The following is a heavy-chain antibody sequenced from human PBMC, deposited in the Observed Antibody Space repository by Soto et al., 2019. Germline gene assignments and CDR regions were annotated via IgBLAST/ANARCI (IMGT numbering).Heavy chain of an antibody. J-gene: IGHJ6*02. D-gene: IGHD3-22*01. CDR2: IYYSGST. V-gene: IGHV4-30-4*01. CDR3: ARDHYYDSSGYSNYYYYGMDV. CDR1: GGSISSGDYY. Sequence: SETLSLTCTVSGGSISSGDYYWSWIRQPPGKGLEWIGYIYYSGSTYYNPSLKSRVTISVDTSKNQFSLKLSSVTAADTAVYYCARDHYYDSSGYSNYYYYGMDVWGQGTTVTVSS.